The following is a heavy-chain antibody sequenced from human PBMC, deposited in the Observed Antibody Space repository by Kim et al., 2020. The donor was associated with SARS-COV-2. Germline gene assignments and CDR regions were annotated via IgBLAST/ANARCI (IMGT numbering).Heavy chain of an antibody. D-gene: IGHD1-26*01. V-gene: IGHV4-61*01. CDR3: ARDQWVGATYYYDYAKDV. J-gene: IGHJ6*02. CDR1: GGSVGSGSYY. Sequence: SETLSLTCTVSGGSVGSGSYYWSWIRQPPGKGLEWIGYIYYSGSTNYNPSLKSRVTISVDTSKNQFSLKLSSGTAADTAVYYCARDQWVGATYYYDYAKDVGGQGTAVTVSS. CDR2: IYYSGST.